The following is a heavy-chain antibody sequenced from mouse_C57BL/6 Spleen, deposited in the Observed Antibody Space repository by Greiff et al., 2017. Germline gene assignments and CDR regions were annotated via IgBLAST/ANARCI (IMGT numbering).Heavy chain of an antibody. V-gene: IGHV1-82*01. D-gene: IGHD1-1*01. Sequence: VQLQQSGPELVKPGASVKISCKASGYAFSSSWMNWVKQRPGKGLEWIGRIYPGDGDTNYNGKFKGKATLTADKSSSTAYMQLSSLTSEDSAVYFCARFYYGSSYGLGYWGQGTLVTVSA. CDR1: GYAFSSSW. CDR2: IYPGDGDT. J-gene: IGHJ3*01. CDR3: ARFYYGSSYGLGY.